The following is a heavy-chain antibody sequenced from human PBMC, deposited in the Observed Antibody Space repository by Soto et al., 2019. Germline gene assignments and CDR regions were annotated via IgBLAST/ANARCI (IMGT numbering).Heavy chain of an antibody. V-gene: IGHV4-59*01. CDR2: VFHTGNT. D-gene: IGHD1-1*01. CDR1: GDSIRSYY. CDR3: ARDRDAGPNYFDY. J-gene: IGHJ4*02. Sequence: SETLSLTCSVSGDSIRSYYWTWIRQPPGKGLQWIGYVFHTGNTNYNPSLKSRVTISEDASKNQVSLRLTSVTAADTAVYYCARDRDAGPNYFDYWGQGTLVTVSS.